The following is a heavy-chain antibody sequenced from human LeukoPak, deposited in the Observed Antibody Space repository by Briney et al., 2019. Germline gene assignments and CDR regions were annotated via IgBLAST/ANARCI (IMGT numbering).Heavy chain of an antibody. J-gene: IGHJ1*01. V-gene: IGHV3-33*01. CDR1: GFTFRNYG. CDR3: AREGNDYGDYFQH. D-gene: IGHD4-17*01. Sequence: GGSLRLSCAASGFTFRNYGMQWVRQAPGKGLEWVAVIWYGGSNKYYADSVKGRSTISRDNSKNTLYLQMDSLRAEDTAMYYCAREGNDYGDYFQHWGQGTLVTVSS. CDR2: IWYGGSNK.